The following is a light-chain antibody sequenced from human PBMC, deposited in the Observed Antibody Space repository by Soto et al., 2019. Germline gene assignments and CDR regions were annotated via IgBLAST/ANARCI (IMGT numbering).Light chain of an antibody. CDR3: YSYAGSYIYYV. CDR1: SSDVGNYNL. Sequence: LTQPASVSGSPGQSIAISCTGTSSDVGNYNLVSWYQQHPGKAPRLMIFEVNKRPSGVSDRFSGSKSGNTASLTISGLQADDEADYYCYSYAGSYIYYVFGAGTKVTVL. V-gene: IGLV2-23*02. CDR2: EVN. J-gene: IGLJ1*01.